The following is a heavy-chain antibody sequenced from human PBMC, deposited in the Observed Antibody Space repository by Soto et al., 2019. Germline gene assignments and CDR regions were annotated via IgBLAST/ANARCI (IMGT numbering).Heavy chain of an antibody. CDR1: AFTFSSYG. CDR3: AKAEGPTCKYYRVDV. J-gene: IGHJ6*02. CDR2: ISYDGSEK. Sequence: GGSLRLSFSVSAFTFSSYGMHWVRQAPVKGLEWVAFISYDGSEKYYADSVKGRFTISRDNSKNTLYLQMNRLRAEYTAVFYCAKAEGPTCKYYRVDVWGRGATV. V-gene: IGHV3-30*18.